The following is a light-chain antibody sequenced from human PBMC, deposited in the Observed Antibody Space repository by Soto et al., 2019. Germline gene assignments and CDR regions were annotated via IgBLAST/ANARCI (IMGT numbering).Light chain of an antibody. V-gene: IGLV2-14*03. J-gene: IGLJ1*01. CDR1: ISDVGSYNY. Sequence: QSVLTQPASVSGSPGQSITISCTGTISDVGSYNYVSWYQQYPGTAPKLMIYDVSTRPSGVSDRFSGSKSGNTASLTVSGLRAEDEADYYCGSYTTSTNYVFGTGTKVTVL. CDR2: DVS. CDR3: GSYTTSTNYV.